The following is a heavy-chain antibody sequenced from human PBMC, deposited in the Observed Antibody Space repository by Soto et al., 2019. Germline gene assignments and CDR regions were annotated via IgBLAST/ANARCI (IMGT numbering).Heavy chain of an antibody. Sequence: WGSLLLTCAASVFTFSSYSMNWVRQAPGNGLEWVSSISSSSSYIYYADSVKGRFTISRDNAKNSLYLQMNSLRAEDTAVYYCAREGDGYFDWLLWTQHFDYWAQGTLVTVS. CDR1: VFTFSSYS. CDR3: AREGDGYFDWLLWTQHFDY. D-gene: IGHD3-9*01. J-gene: IGHJ4*02. V-gene: IGHV3-21*01. CDR2: ISSSSSYI.